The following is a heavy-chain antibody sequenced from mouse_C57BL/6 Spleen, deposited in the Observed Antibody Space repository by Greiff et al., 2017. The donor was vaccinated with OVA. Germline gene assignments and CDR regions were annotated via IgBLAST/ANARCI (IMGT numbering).Heavy chain of an antibody. D-gene: IGHD2-12*01. J-gene: IGHJ2*01. CDR1: GYTFTSYW. CDR3: ARYSDPNYFDY. Sequence: QVQLQQPGAELVRPGSSVKLSCKASGYTFTSYWMHWVKQRPIQGLEWIGNIDPSDSETHYNQKFKDKATLTVDKSSSTAYMQLSSLTSEDSAVYYCARYSDPNYFDYWGQGTTLTVSS. CDR2: IDPSDSET. V-gene: IGHV1-52*01.